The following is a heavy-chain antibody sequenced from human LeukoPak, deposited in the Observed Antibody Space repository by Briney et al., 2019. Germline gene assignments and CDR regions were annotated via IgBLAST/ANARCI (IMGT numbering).Heavy chain of an antibody. Sequence: SQTLSLTCAISGDTVSSDSAAWNWIRQSPSRGLEWLGRTYYRSRWYNDYAVSVKSRMTINPDTSKNQFSLQLNSVTPEDTAVYYCARGREYYDFWSGSSDDYYYMDAWGKGTTVTVSS. CDR1: GDTVSSDSAA. CDR3: ARGREYYDFWSGSSDDYYYMDA. V-gene: IGHV6-1*01. D-gene: IGHD3-3*01. CDR2: TYYRSRWYN. J-gene: IGHJ6*03.